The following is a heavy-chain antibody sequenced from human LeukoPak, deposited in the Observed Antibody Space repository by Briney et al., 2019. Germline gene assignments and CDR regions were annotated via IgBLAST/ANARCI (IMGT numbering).Heavy chain of an antibody. D-gene: IGHD3-22*01. CDR1: GDSLSSSY. V-gene: IGHV4-4*07. CDR3: ARGPYSYDSSGAFDI. CDR2: IYLSGHT. J-gene: IGHJ3*02. Sequence: PSETLSLTCTVSGDSLSSSYWSWIRQSAGKGLEWIGRIYLSGHTNYKPSLKSRVTMSIDPSKNQFSLRLTSVTAADAAVYFCARGPYSYDSSGAFDIWGQGTMVTVSS.